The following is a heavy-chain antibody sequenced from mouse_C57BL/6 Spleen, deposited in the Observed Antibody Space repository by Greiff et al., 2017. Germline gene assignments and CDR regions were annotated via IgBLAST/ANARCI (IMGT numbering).Heavy chain of an antibody. V-gene: IGHV1-69*01. Sequence: QVQLQQPGAELVMPGASVKLSCKASGYTFTSYWMHWVKQRPGQGLEWIGEIDPSDSYTNYNQKFKGKSTLTVDKSSSTAYMQLSSLTSEDSAVYYCARDYYGSSYYFDYWGKGTTLTVSS. CDR1: GYTFTSYW. J-gene: IGHJ2*01. D-gene: IGHD1-1*01. CDR3: ARDYYGSSYYFDY. CDR2: IDPSDSYT.